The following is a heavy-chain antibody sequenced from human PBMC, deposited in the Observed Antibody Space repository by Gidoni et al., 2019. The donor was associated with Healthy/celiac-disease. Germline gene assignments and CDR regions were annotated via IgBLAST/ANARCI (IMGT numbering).Heavy chain of an antibody. Sequence: QVQLQESGPGLVQPSETLSLTCTVSGGSISSSYWSWIRQPPGQGLELIGYIYYSGSTNYNPSQKSRVTISVDTSKSHFSLKLSCVTAADTAVYYCARGGELFGEYSYLTPFDYWGQGTLVTVSS. CDR1: GGSISSSY. CDR2: IYYSGST. CDR3: ARGGELFGEYSYLTPFDY. V-gene: IGHV4-59*01. D-gene: IGHD5-18*01. J-gene: IGHJ4*02.